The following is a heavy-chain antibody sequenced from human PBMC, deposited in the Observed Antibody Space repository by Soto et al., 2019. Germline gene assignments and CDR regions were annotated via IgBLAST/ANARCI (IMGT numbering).Heavy chain of an antibody. CDR3: AKSGEGVDPRSITGTILGFFDY. CDR2: ISWNSGSI. V-gene: IGHV3-9*01. CDR1: GFTFDDYA. Sequence: EVQLVESGGGLVQPGRSLRLSCAASGFTFDDYAMHWVRQAPGKGLEWVSGISWNSGSIGYADSVKGRFTISRDNAKNSLYLQMNSLRAEDTALYYCAKSGEGVDPRSITGTILGFFDYWGQGTLVTVSS. J-gene: IGHJ4*02. D-gene: IGHD1-7*01.